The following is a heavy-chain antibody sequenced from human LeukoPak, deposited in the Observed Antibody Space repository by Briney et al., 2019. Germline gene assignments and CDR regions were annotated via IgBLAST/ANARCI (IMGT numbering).Heavy chain of an antibody. CDR2: IYYSGST. D-gene: IGHD3-22*01. Sequence: PSETLSLTCTVSGGSISSYYWSWIRQPPGKGLEWIGYIYYSGSTNYNPSLKSRVTISVDTSKNQFSLKLSSVSAADTAVYYCARVYDRSGYSNNDAFDIWGQGTMVTVSS. J-gene: IGHJ3*02. V-gene: IGHV4-59*01. CDR1: GGSISSYY. CDR3: ARVYDRSGYSNNDAFDI.